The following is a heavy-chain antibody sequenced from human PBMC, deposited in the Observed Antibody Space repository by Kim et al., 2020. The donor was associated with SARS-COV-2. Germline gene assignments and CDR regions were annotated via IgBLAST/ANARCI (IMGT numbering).Heavy chain of an antibody. Sequence: YAQKLQGRVTRTTATSTSTAYMELRSLRSDDTAVYYCARNPLMVRGNFDYWGQGTLVTVSS. V-gene: IGHV1-18*01. CDR3: ARNPLMVRGNFDY. J-gene: IGHJ4*02. D-gene: IGHD3-10*01.